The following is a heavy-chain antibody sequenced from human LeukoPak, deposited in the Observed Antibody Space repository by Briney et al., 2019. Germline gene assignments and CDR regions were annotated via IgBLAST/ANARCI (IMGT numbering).Heavy chain of an antibody. D-gene: IGHD6-19*01. V-gene: IGHV1-46*01. CDR2: INPSGGST. CDR3: AREGDSSGWYMDFDY. J-gene: IGHJ4*02. CDR1: GYTFTSYY. Sequence: ASVKVSCXASGYTFTSYYMHWVRQAHGQGLEWMGIINPSGGSTSYAQKFQGRVTMTRDTSTSTVYMELSSLRSEDTAVYYCAREGDSSGWYMDFDYWGQGTLVTVSS.